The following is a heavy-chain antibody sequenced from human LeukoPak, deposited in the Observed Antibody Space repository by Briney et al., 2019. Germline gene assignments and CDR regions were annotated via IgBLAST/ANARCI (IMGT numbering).Heavy chain of an antibody. CDR2: ISWNSGSI. J-gene: IGHJ6*02. D-gene: IGHD3-10*01. CDR1: GFTFDYYA. Sequence: GRSLRLSCAASGFTFDYYAMHWVRQAPGKGLEWVSGISWNSGSIGYADSVKGRFTISRDNAKNSLYLQMNSLRGEDTALYYCAKAKGRYYHYAMDVWGQGTTVTVSS. V-gene: IGHV3-9*01. CDR3: AKAKGRYYHYAMDV.